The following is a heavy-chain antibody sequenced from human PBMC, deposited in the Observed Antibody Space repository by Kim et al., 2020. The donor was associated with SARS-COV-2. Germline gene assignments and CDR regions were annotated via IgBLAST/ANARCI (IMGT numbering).Heavy chain of an antibody. Sequence: GGSLRLSCAASGFTVSSNYMSWVRQAPGKGLEWVSVIYSGGSTYYADSVKGRFTISRHNSKNTLYLQMNSLRAEDTAVYYCARDRNTAMVMDGMDVWGQGTTVTVSS. CDR2: IYSGGST. V-gene: IGHV3-53*04. J-gene: IGHJ6*02. D-gene: IGHD5-18*01. CDR1: GFTVSSNY. CDR3: ARDRNTAMVMDGMDV.